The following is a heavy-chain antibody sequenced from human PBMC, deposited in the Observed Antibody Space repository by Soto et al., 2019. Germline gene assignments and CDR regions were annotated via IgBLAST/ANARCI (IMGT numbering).Heavy chain of an antibody. CDR3: ARGITAWGESGDYYYGMDV. CDR1: GYTFTSYD. CDR2: MNPNSGNT. D-gene: IGHD3-16*01. V-gene: IGHV1-8*01. Sequence: GASVKVSCKASGYTFTSYDINWVRQATGQGLEWMGWMNPNSGNTGYAQKFQGRVTMTTDTSTSTAYMELRSLRSDDTAVYYCARGITAWGESGDYYYGMDVWGQGTTVTVSS. J-gene: IGHJ6*02.